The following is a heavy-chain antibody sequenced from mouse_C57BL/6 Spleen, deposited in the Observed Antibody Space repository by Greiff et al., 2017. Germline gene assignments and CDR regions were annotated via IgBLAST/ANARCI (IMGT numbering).Heavy chain of an antibody. CDR1: GYTFTDYE. V-gene: IGHV1-15*01. D-gene: IGHD1-1*01. J-gene: IGHJ2*01. Sequence: VQLQQSGAELVRPGASVTLSCKASGYTFTDYEMHWVKQTPVHGLEWIGAIDPETGGTAYNQKFKGKAILTADKSSSTAYMELRSLTSEDSAVYYCTRGGITTSDYWGQGTTLTVSS. CDR3: TRGGITTSDY. CDR2: IDPETGGT.